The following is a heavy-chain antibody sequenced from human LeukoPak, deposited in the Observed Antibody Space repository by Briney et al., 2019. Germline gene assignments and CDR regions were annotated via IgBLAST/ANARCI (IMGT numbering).Heavy chain of an antibody. Sequence: GTSVKVSCKASGFTFTTSAVQWVRQARGQRLEWIGWLVVDSAGTNYEQKFLERVTITRDMSTSAAYLELSSLTPEDTAVYYCAADVGYCSGGVCYSDDAFHIWGQGTMVTVSS. CDR1: GFTFTTSA. D-gene: IGHD2-15*01. V-gene: IGHV1-58*01. CDR3: AADVGYCSGGVCYSDDAFHI. CDR2: LVVDSAGT. J-gene: IGHJ3*02.